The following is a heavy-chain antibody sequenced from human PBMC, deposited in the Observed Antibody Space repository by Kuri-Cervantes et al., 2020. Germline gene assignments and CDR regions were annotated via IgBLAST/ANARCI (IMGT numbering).Heavy chain of an antibody. V-gene: IGHV3-74*01. CDR1: GFTFSSYW. CDR3: ARDFERWGLLWFGESPSHYYYMDV. J-gene: IGHJ6*03. CDR2: INSDGSST. Sequence: GGSLRLSCAASGFTFSSYWMHWVRQAPGKGLVWVSRINSDGSSTSYADSVKGRFTISRDNAKNTLYLQMNSLRAEDTAVYYCARDFERWGLLWFGESPSHYYYMDVWGKGTTVTVSS. D-gene: IGHD3-10*01.